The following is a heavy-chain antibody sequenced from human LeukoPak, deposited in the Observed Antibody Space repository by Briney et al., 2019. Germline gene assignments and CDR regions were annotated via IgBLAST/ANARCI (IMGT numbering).Heavy chain of an antibody. D-gene: IGHD2-2*03. CDR2: LDWDDDK. CDR3: ERIWDAVDTVVVPVVRGEYYCMDV. CDR1: EASLSTSGMC. V-gene: IGHV2-70*11. Sequence: SGPALVKPTQTFTLTCTFSEASLSTSGMCVSWIRQPPGKALEWLARLDWDDDKYYSTSLKTRLTISKDTSKNQVVLTMTKTEPVDTANYYCERIWDAVDTVVVPVVRGEYYCMDVWGKGTTVTVSS. J-gene: IGHJ6*03.